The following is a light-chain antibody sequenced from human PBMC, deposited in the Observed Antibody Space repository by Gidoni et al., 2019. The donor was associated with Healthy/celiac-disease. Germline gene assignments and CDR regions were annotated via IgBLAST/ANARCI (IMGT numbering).Light chain of an antibody. CDR1: QSVSSSY. V-gene: IGKV3-20*01. CDR3: QQYGSSPLFT. CDR2: GAS. J-gene: IGKJ3*01. Sequence: EIVLTEPPGTLSLSPGERATLSCRASQSVSSSYLAWYQQKPCQAPRLLIYGASSRATGIPDRFSGSGSGTDFTLTISRLEPGGFAVYYCQQYGSSPLFTFGPGTKVDIK.